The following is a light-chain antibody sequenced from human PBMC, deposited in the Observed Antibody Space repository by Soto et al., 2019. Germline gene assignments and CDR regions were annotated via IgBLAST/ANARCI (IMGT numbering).Light chain of an antibody. J-gene: IGKJ1*01. CDR1: QSVSSN. CDR2: GAS. CDR3: QQYNNWPPWT. V-gene: IGKV3-15*01. Sequence: EIVMTHSPATLSVSPGERATLSFSSSQSVSSNLAWYQQKPGQAPRLLIYGASTRATGIPARFSGSGSGTEFTLTISSLQSEDFAVYYCQQYNNWPPWTFGQGTKVDIK.